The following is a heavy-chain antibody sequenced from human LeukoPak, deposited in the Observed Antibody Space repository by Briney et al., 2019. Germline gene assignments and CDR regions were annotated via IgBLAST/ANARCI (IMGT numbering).Heavy chain of an antibody. V-gene: IGHV1-2*02. CDR3: ARGGYCSGGSCYYYYYYMDV. CDR2: ISPYNGGP. CDR1: GYSFTAFY. J-gene: IGHJ6*03. Sequence: GASVKVSCKASGYSFTAFYLHWVRQAPGQGLEWMGWISPYNGGPKYAEKFQGRVTMTSDTSINTAYMELSTLRSDDTAIYYCARGGYCSGGSCYYYYYYMDVWGKGTTVTISS. D-gene: IGHD2-15*01.